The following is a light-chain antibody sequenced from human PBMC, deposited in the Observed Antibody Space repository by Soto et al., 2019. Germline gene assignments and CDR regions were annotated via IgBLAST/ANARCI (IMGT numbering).Light chain of an antibody. J-gene: IGKJ2*01. CDR2: GAS. CDR3: QQYNSWVRGT. Sequence: EVVVTQSPATLSVSPGERVTLSCSASQSVDSDVAWSQHKPGQAPRLLIYGASNRAAGTPGRFSGSGYETDFTFTISSLEPEDSATYFCQQYNSWVRGTFGQGTKLEIK. CDR1: QSVDSD. V-gene: IGKV3-15*01.